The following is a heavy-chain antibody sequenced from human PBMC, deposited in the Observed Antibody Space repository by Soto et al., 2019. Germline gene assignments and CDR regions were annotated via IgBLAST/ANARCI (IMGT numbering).Heavy chain of an antibody. D-gene: IGHD3-16*01. J-gene: IGHJ4*02. CDR1: GFTFSSYG. Sequence: QAQLVESGGGVVQPGRSLRLSCAASGFTFSSYGMHWVRQAPGKGLEWVAGISYDGSNKYYADSVKGRFTISRDNSKNTLYLQMNSLRAEDTAVYYCAKERSGGPPVDYWGQGTLVTVSS. CDR2: ISYDGSNK. V-gene: IGHV3-30*18. CDR3: AKERSGGPPVDY.